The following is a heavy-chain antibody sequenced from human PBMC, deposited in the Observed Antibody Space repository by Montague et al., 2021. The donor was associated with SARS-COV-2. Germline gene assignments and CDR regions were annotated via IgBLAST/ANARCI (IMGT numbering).Heavy chain of an antibody. CDR3: ARIPFGYYGMDV. D-gene: IGHD3-16*01. CDR2: IYHSGGT. CDR1: AGSISSSNW. J-gene: IGHJ6*02. Sequence: SETLSLTCAVSAGSISSSNWWSWVRQPPGKGLEWIAEIYHSGGTNYNPSPKSRVTISVDKSKNQFSLKLSSVTAADTAVYYCARIPFGYYGMDVWGQGTTVTVSS. V-gene: IGHV4-4*02.